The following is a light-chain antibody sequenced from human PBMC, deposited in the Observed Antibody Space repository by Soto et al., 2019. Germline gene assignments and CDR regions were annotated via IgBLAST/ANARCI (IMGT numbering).Light chain of an antibody. Sequence: QSVLTQPRSVSGSPGQSVTISCSGTSSNVGGYDYVSWYQQHPGKAPTFMIYDVNKRPSGVTARFSGSKSANTASLPISGRHAEDDADYYCFSDSANTAGVFGGGTKLTVL. V-gene: IGLV2-11*01. J-gene: IGLJ2*01. CDR3: FSDSANTAGV. CDR1: SSNVGGYDY. CDR2: DVN.